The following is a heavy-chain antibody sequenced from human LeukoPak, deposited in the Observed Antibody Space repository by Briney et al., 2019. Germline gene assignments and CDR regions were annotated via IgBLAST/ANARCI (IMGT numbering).Heavy chain of an antibody. CDR1: GGTFISYA. J-gene: IGHJ4*02. V-gene: IGHV1-69*05. Sequence: ASVNVSFKSSGGTFISYAISWVRQAPGQGREWMGGIIPIFGTANYAQKFQGRVTITTDESTSTAYMELSSLRSEDTAVYYCARARYYDFWSGFDYWGQGTLVTVSS. D-gene: IGHD3-3*01. CDR3: ARARYYDFWSGFDY. CDR2: IIPIFGTA.